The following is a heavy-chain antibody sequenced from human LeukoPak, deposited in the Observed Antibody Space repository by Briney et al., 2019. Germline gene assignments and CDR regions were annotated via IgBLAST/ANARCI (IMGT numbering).Heavy chain of an antibody. CDR2: ISSSGRYI. Sequence: PGGSLRLSCAASGFSFSTCTMNWVRQAPGKGLEWVSSISSSGRYIYYAESMEGRFTISRDNANNSLYLQMNSLRPEDTAIYYCARGDGVGRTNGGYYFAYWGQGTLVTVSS. CDR3: ARGDGVGRTNGGYYFAY. J-gene: IGHJ4*02. V-gene: IGHV3-21*01. CDR1: GFSFSTCT. D-gene: IGHD2-8*01.